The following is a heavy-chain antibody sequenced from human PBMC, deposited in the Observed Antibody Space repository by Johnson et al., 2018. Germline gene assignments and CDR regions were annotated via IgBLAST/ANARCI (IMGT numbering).Heavy chain of an antibody. J-gene: IGHJ6*03. Sequence: VQLVQSGGGLVQPGGSLRLSCAASGFTFSSYSMNWVRQAPGKGLEWVSYISSSSSTIYYADSVKGRFTISRDNAKNSLYLQINSLRAEDTAVYSCARDLVGDMGGYYYYMDVWGKGTTVTVSS. CDR3: ARDLVGDMGGYYYYMDV. V-gene: IGHV3-48*01. CDR2: ISSSSSTI. D-gene: IGHD2-15*01. CDR1: GFTFSSYS.